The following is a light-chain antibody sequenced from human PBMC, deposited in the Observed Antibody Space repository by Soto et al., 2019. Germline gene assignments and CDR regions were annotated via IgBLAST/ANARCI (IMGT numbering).Light chain of an antibody. J-gene: IGLJ3*02. CDR2: EVS. CDR1: SSDVGGFNY. CDR3: SSYAGSNNWV. Sequence: QSALTQPPSASGSPGQSVTISCTGTSSDVGGFNYVSWYQQHPAKAPKLMIYEVSKRPSGVPDRFSGSKSGNTASLTVSGLQAEDEADYYCSSYAGSNNWVFGGGTTLTVL. V-gene: IGLV2-8*01.